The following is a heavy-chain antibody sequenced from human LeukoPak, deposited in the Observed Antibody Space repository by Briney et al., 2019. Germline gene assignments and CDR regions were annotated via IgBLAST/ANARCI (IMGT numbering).Heavy chain of an antibody. CDR3: ARDRGSSGWPYFDY. V-gene: IGHV3-30-3*01. D-gene: IGHD6-19*01. J-gene: IGHJ4*02. CDR1: GFTFSNYY. CDR2: ISYDGSNK. Sequence: QAGGSLRLSCATSGFTFSNYYLNWVRQAPGKGLEWVAVISYDGSNKYYADSVKGRFTISRDNSKNTLYLQMNSLRAEDTAVYYCARDRGSSGWPYFDYWGQGTLVTVSS.